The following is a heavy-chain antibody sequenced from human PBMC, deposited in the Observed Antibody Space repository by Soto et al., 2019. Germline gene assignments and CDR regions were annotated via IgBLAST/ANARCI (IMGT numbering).Heavy chain of an antibody. D-gene: IGHD3-9*01. CDR1: GYTFTSYD. CDR2: MNPNSGNT. Sequence: ASVKVSCKASGYTFTSYDINWVRQATGQGLEWMGWMNPNSGNTGYAQKFQGRVTMTRNTSISTAYMELSSLRSEDTAVYYCARRVTYYDILTGYQNAFDIWGQGTMVTVSS. J-gene: IGHJ3*02. V-gene: IGHV1-8*01. CDR3: ARRVTYYDILTGYQNAFDI.